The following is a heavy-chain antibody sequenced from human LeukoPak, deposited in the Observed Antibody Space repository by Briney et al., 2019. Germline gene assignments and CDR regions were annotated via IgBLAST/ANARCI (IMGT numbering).Heavy chain of an antibody. J-gene: IGHJ4*02. CDR2: INAGNGNT. Sequence: ASVKVSCKASGYTFTSYAMHWVRQAPGQSLEWMGWINAGNGNTKYSQKFQGRVIITRDTSASTAYMELSSLRSEDTAVYYCARFGPNYGGNPGDYWGQGTLVTVSS. CDR3: ARFGPNYGGNPGDY. V-gene: IGHV1-3*01. D-gene: IGHD4-23*01. CDR1: GYTFTSYA.